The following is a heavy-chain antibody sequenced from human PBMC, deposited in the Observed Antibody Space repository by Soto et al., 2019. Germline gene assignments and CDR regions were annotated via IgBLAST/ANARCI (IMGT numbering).Heavy chain of an antibody. V-gene: IGHV3-23*01. D-gene: IGHD6-19*01. CDR3: AKDARRSSGWYYFDY. Sequence: EVQLLDSGGGLVQPGGSLRLSCAASGFDFGYYAMGWVRKAPGKGLEWVSCISDSGRPTYYADSVKGRFTVSRDNSKKTLYLLMNSLRAEDTARYYCAKDARRSSGWYYFDYWGQGSLVTVSS. J-gene: IGHJ4*02. CDR2: ISDSGRPT. CDR1: GFDFGYYA.